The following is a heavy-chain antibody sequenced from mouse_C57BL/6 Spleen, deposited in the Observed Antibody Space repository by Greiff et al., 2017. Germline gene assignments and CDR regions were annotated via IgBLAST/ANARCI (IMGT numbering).Heavy chain of an antibody. Sequence: QVQLKESGAELVRPGASVTLSCKASGYTFTDYEMPWVKQTPVHGLEWIGAIDPETGGTAYNQKFKGKAILTADKSSSTAYMELRSLTSEDSAVYYCTREGYGDAWFAYWGQGTLVTVSA. CDR2: IDPETGGT. CDR1: GYTFTDYE. V-gene: IGHV1-15*01. J-gene: IGHJ3*01. CDR3: TREGYGDAWFAY. D-gene: IGHD2-2*01.